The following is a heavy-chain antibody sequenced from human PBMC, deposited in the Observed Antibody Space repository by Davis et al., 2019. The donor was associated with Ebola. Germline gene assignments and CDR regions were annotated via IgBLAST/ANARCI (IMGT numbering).Heavy chain of an antibody. V-gene: IGHV7-4-1*02. Sequence: ASAQVSCKASAYSFTTYGMNWVRQAPGQGLEWMGWININTGNPTYAQGFTGRFVFSLDTSGSTAYLQITSLKAEDTAVYYCARSSYTWYFSGMDVWGKGTTVTVSS. J-gene: IGHJ6*04. CDR1: AYSFTTYG. CDR2: ININTGNP. D-gene: IGHD2-2*01. CDR3: ARSSYTWYFSGMDV.